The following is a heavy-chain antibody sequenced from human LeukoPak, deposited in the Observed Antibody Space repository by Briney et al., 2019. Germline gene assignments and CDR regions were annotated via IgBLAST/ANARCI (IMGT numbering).Heavy chain of an antibody. V-gene: IGHV1-18*01. CDR1: GYTFTSYG. D-gene: IGHD6-13*01. Sequence: ASVKVSCKASGYTFTSYGISWVRQAPGQELEWMGWISAYNGNTNYAQKLQGRVTMTTDTSTSTAYMELRSLRSDDTAVYYCARATGIAAAGHFDYWGQGTLVTVSS. CDR2: ISAYNGNT. CDR3: ARATGIAAAGHFDY. J-gene: IGHJ4*02.